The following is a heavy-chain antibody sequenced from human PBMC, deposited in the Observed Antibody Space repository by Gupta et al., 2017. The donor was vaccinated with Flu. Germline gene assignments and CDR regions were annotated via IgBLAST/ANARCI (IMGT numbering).Heavy chain of an antibody. CDR3: AKLSGAVGFSRDF. Sequence: EVQLLDSGGGLVRPGGSLRLPCAVSGPTVRSYDMSWVRQAPGKGLEWVSSINSVSVTYYADAVKGRFTISRDNSKNTLYLEMDSLRGEDTAIYYCAKLSGAVGFSRDFWGQGSLVTVSS. J-gene: IGHJ4*02. CDR2: INSVSVT. D-gene: IGHD3-10*01. CDR1: GPTVRSYD. V-gene: IGHV3-23*01.